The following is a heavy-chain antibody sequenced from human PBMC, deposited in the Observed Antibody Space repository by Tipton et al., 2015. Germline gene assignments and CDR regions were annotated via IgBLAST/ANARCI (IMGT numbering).Heavy chain of an antibody. CDR1: GYSISRGYS. Sequence: LRLSCAVSGYSISRGYSWAWIRQPPGKGLEWIGSVDHSGDSYSNPSLKSRVTISLDTSKNQFSLQLSSVTDADTAVYYCARGELGDFDSWGQGTLVTVSS. V-gene: IGHV4-38-2*01. CDR3: ARGELGDFDS. D-gene: IGHD6-6*01. CDR2: VDHSGDS. J-gene: IGHJ4*02.